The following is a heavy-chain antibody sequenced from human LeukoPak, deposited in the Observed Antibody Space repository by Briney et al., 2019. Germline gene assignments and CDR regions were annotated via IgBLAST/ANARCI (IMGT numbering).Heavy chain of an antibody. D-gene: IGHD4-17*01. Sequence: SETLSLTCTVSGGSFSIYYWSWIRQPAGKGREWIGRIYTSGSTNYNPSLKSRVTMSLDTSKNQFSLNLNSATAADTAVYYCARLSPVTTSFDYWGQGTLVTVSS. CDR3: ARLSPVTTSFDY. V-gene: IGHV4-4*07. CDR2: IYTSGST. J-gene: IGHJ4*02. CDR1: GGSFSIYY.